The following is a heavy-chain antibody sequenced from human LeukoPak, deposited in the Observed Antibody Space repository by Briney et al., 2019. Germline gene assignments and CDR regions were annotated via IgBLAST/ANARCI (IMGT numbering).Heavy chain of an antibody. J-gene: IGHJ4*02. D-gene: IGHD6-19*01. Sequence: SETLSPTCAVYGGSFSGYYWSWIRQPPGKGLEWIGEINHSGSTNYNPSLKSRVTISVDTSKNQFSLKLSSVTAADTAVYYCARDRRSSGWYSSRPYYFDYWGQGTLVTVSS. CDR1: GGSFSGYY. CDR3: ARDRRSSGWYSSRPYYFDY. V-gene: IGHV4-34*01. CDR2: INHSGST.